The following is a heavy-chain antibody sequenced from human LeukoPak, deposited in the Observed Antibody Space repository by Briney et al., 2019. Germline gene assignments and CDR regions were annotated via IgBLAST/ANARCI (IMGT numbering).Heavy chain of an antibody. CDR3: AKGKINHNGAFDA. CDR1: GFSFSSYA. D-gene: IGHD2-8*01. J-gene: IGHJ3*01. Sequence: GSLRLSCAASGFSFSSYAMSWVRPAPGKGLEWGSGSSDSGGSTFYADSVKGRFTISRDNSKKKLFLQVDSLRVEDTAVYYCAKGKINHNGAFDAWGQGTGVTVSS. V-gene: IGHV3-23*01. CDR2: SSDSGGST.